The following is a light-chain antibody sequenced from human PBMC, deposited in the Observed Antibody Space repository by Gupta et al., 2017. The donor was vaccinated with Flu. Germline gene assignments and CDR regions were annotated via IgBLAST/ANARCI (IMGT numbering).Light chain of an antibody. J-gene: IGLJ3*02. V-gene: IGLV4-69*01. CDR3: QAWGFGFRV. CDR1: SGHSNYA. CDR2: INSDGSH. Sequence: LVLTQSPSASASLGASVKLTCTLSSGHSNYAIAWHQQHPEKGPRYLMKINSDGSHSKGDGIPDRFSGSSSGAERFLTIPSLQSEDEADYYCQAWGFGFRVFGGGTKLTVL.